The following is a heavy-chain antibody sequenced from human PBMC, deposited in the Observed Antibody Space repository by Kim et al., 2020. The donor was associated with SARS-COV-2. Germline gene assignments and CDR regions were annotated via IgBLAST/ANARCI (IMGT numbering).Heavy chain of an antibody. CDR1: GFTVSSNF. CDR2: IYSGGNT. V-gene: IGHV3-53*01. CDR3: ARDPVLRGVTGDY. J-gene: IGHJ4*02. Sequence: GGSLRLSCAASGFTVSSNFMTWVRQAPGKGLEWVSVIYSGGNTYYADSVKGRFTISRDNSKNTLYLQMNSLTAEDTAVYYCARDPVLRGVTGDYWGQGTLVTVSS. D-gene: IGHD3-10*01.